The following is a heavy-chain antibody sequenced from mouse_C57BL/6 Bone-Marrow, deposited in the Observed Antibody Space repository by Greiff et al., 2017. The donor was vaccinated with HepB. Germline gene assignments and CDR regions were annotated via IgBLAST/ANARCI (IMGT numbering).Heavy chain of an antibody. D-gene: IGHD2-10*01. CDR3: ARSLLGYYFDY. CDR2: IDHSDSYT. Sequence: QVQLQQPGAELVKPGASVKLSCKASGYTFTSYWMQWVKQRPGQGLEWIGEIDHSDSYTNDNQKFKGKATLTVDTSSSTAYMQLSSLTSEDSAVYYCARSLLGYYFDYWGQGTTLTVSS. CDR1: GYTFTSYW. J-gene: IGHJ2*01. V-gene: IGHV1-50*01.